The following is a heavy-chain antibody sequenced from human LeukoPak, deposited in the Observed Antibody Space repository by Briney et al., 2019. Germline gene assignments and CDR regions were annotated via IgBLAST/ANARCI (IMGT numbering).Heavy chain of an antibody. CDR2: IHKDGSVM. V-gene: IGHV3-7*03. J-gene: IGHJ4*02. CDR1: GFSFSTDW. D-gene: IGHD3-22*01. CDR3: ASSHDSSGND. Sequence: GGSLRLSCAASGFSFSTDWMAWVRQAPGKGPEWVGHIHKDGSVMFYAASVKGGFTISRDNAKDSLYLNMNSLRVEDTAIYYCASSHDSSGNDWGQGTLVTVSS.